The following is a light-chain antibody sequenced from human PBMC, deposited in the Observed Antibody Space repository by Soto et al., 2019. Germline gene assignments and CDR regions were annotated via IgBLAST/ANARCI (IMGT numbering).Light chain of an antibody. V-gene: IGKV1-13*02. CDR1: QSINNN. CDR3: QQLNGYPIT. J-gene: IGKJ5*01. Sequence: AIHFTHSASSLSSSLVDRVAITCRASQSINNNLNWYQQKPGKAPKLLIYAASNFQSGVPSRFSGSGSGTHFTLTISSLQPEDFATYYCQQLNGYPITFGQGTRLEIK. CDR2: AAS.